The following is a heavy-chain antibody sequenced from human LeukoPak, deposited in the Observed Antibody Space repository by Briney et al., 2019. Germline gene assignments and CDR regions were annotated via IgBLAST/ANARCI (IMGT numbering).Heavy chain of an antibody. J-gene: IGHJ4*02. CDR2: IWYDGSNK. CDR1: GFTFSSYG. CDR3: ARAQVDSSGYCYFDY. D-gene: IGHD3-22*01. V-gene: IGHV3-33*01. Sequence: PGGSLRLSCAASGFTFSSYGMHWVRQAPGKGLEWVALIWYDGSNKYYADSVKGRFTISRDNSKNTLNLQMNSLRAEDTAVYYCARAQVDSSGYCYFDYWGQGTLVTVSS.